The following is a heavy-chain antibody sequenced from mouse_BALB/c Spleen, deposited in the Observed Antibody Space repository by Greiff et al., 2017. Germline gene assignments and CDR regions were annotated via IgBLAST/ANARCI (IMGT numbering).Heavy chain of an antibody. CDR2: IRNKANGYTT. J-gene: IGHJ3*01. Sequence: EVQVVESGGGLVQPGGSLRLSCATSGFTFTDYYMSWVRQPPGKALEWLGFIRNKANGYTTEYSASVKGRFTISRDNSQSILYLQMNTLRAEDSATYYCARDRSNYGSWFAYWGQGTLVTVSA. V-gene: IGHV7-3*02. D-gene: IGHD1-2*01. CDR1: GFTFTDYY. CDR3: ARDRSNYGSWFAY.